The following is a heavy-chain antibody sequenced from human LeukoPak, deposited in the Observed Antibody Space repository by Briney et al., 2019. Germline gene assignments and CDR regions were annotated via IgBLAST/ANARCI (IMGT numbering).Heavy chain of an antibody. CDR3: ARGRVAGTGWFDP. Sequence: ASVKVSCKASGGTFSSYAISWVRQATGQGLEWMGWMNPNSGNTGYAQKFQGRVTMTRNTSISTAYMELSSPRSEDTAVYYCARGRVAGTGWFDPWGQGTLVTVSS. CDR2: MNPNSGNT. CDR1: GGTFSSYA. V-gene: IGHV1-8*02. D-gene: IGHD6-19*01. J-gene: IGHJ5*02.